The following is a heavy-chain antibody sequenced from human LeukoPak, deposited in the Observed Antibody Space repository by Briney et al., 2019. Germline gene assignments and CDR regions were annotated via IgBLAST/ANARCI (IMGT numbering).Heavy chain of an antibody. CDR3: ARGTGGYIDAFDI. CDR2: INPNSGGT. CDR1: GYTFTGYY. V-gene: IGHV1-2*02. Sequence: ASVKVSCKASGYTFTGYYMHWVRQAPGQGLEWMGWINPNSGGTNYAQEFQGRVTITRDTSASTAYMELSSLRSEDMAVYYCARGTGGYIDAFDIWGQGTMITVSS. D-gene: IGHD6-25*01. J-gene: IGHJ3*02.